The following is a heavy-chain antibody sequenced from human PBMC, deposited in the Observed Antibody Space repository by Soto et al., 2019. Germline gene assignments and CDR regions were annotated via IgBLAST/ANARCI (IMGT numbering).Heavy chain of an antibody. Sequence: EVQLVESGGGLVQPGGSLRLSCAASGFTFSSYWMHWVRQVPGKRLVWVSRINCDGSSTQYAHSVRGRFTISRDNAKNTLFLEVNSLTTEDTSVYFWVFLPMPRGPGDFWGPGTGVTLSS. J-gene: IGHJ4*02. CDR2: INCDGSST. V-gene: IGHV3-74*02. CDR3: VFLPMPRGPGDF. D-gene: IGHD3-10*01. CDR1: GFTFSSYW.